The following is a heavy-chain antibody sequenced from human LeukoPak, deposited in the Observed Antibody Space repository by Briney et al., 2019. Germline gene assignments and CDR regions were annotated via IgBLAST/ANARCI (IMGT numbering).Heavy chain of an antibody. Sequence: SETLSLTCTVSGGSISSSSYYWGWIRQPPGKGLEWIGSIYYSGSTYYNPSLKSRVTISVDTSKNRFSLKLSSVTAADTAVYYCARGGPRITIFGVVIMEGSEYNWFDPWGQGTLVTVSS. CDR1: GGSISSSSYY. J-gene: IGHJ5*02. V-gene: IGHV4-39*01. D-gene: IGHD3-3*01. CDR3: ARGGPRITIFGVVIMEGSEYNWFDP. CDR2: IYYSGST.